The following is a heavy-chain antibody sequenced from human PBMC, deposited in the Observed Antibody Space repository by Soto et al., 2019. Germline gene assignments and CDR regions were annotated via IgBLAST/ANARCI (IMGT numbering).Heavy chain of an antibody. V-gene: IGHV3-48*01. J-gene: IGHJ4*02. CDR3: ARDFLHAASYYGSGSLDY. Sequence: GGSLRLSCAASGFTFSSYSMNWVRQAPGKGLEWVSYISSSSSTIYYADSVKGRFTISRDNAKNSLYLQMNSLRAEDTAVYYCARDFLHAASYYGSGSLDYWGQGTLVTVSS. CDR2: ISSSSSTI. CDR1: GFTFSSYS. D-gene: IGHD3-10*01.